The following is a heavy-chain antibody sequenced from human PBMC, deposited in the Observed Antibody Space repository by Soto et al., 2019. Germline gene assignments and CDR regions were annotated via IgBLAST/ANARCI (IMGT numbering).Heavy chain of an antibody. J-gene: IGHJ4*02. D-gene: IGHD2-2*01. CDR3: ARTKTSSTSFHVDY. Sequence: QVPLQESGPGLVKPSQTLSLTCTVSGGSISSGDYYWTWIRQHPGKGLEWIGYIYYSGSTKHNPSLKSRITISVDTSKNQFSLKLNSVTAADTAVYYCARTKTSSTSFHVDYWGQGTQVTVSS. V-gene: IGHV4-31*03. CDR1: GGSISSGDYY. CDR2: IYYSGST.